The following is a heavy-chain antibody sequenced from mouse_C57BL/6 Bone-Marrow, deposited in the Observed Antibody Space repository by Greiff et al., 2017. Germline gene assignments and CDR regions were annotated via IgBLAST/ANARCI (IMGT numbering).Heavy chain of an antibody. CDR1: GFTFSSYA. V-gene: IGHV5-4*01. CDR3: AREDYGYYVYYAMDY. Sequence: EVKLMESGGGLVKPGGSLKLSCAASGFTFSSYAMSWVRQTPEKRLEWVATISDGGSYTYYPDNVKGRFTISRDNAKNNLYLQMSHLKSEDTAMYYCAREDYGYYVYYAMDYWGQGTSVTVSS. D-gene: IGHD2-3*01. CDR2: ISDGGSYT. J-gene: IGHJ4*01.